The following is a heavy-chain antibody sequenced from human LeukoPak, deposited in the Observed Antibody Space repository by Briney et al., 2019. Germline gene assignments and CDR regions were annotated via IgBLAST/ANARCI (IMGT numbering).Heavy chain of an antibody. J-gene: IGHJ4*02. CDR3: ARDLLGCSGGSCYTNPFDY. Sequence: ASVKVSCKASGGTFSSYAISWVRQAPGQGLEWMGGIIPIFGTANYAQKLQGRVTMTADTSTSTAYMELRSLRSDDTAVYYCARDLLGCSGGSCYTNPFDYRGQGTLVTVSS. V-gene: IGHV1-69*06. CDR1: GGTFSSYA. D-gene: IGHD2-15*01. CDR2: IIPIFGTA.